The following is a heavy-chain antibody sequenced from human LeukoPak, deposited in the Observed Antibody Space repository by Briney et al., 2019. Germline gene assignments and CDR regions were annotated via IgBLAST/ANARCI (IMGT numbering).Heavy chain of an antibody. CDR1: GYTFTSYY. CDR3: ARSGRRQYGMDV. V-gene: IGHV1-46*01. J-gene: IGHJ6*02. D-gene: IGHD6-25*01. CDR2: IIPSGGST. Sequence: GASVKVSCKASGYTFTSYYMHWVRQPPGQGLEWVGIIIPSGGSTSYAQKFQGRVTMTRDTSTSTVYMELSSLRSEDTAVYYCARSGRRQYGMDVWGQGTTVTVSS.